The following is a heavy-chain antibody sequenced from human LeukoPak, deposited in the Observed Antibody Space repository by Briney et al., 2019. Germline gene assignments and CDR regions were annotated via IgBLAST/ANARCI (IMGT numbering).Heavy chain of an antibody. D-gene: IGHD6-19*01. CDR3: ARVSLSSGWVSWFDP. V-gene: IGHV6-1*01. Sequence: SQTLSLTCAISGDSVSSNSAAWNWIRRSPSRGLEWLGRTYYRSKWYNDYAVSVKSRITINPDTSKNQFSLQLNSVTPEDTAVYYCARVSLSSGWVSWFDPWGQGTLVTVSS. CDR1: GDSVSSNSAA. CDR2: TYYRSKWYN. J-gene: IGHJ5*02.